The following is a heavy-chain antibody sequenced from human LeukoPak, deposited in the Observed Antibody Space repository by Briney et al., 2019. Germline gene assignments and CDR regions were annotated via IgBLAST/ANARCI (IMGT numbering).Heavy chain of an antibody. CDR3: ARGFYYDSSGYSHYYGMDV. Sequence: ASVKVSCKVSGYTLTELSMHWVRQAPGKGLEWMGWISAYNGNTNYAQKLQGRVTMTTDTSTSTAYMELRSLRSDDTAVYYCARGFYYDSSGYSHYYGMDVWGQGTTVTVSS. CDR1: GYTLTELS. J-gene: IGHJ6*02. D-gene: IGHD3-22*01. V-gene: IGHV1-18*01. CDR2: ISAYNGNT.